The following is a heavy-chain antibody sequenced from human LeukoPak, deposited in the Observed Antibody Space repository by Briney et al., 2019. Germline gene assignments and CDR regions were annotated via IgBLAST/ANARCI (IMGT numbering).Heavy chain of an antibody. CDR1: GYSFTSYW. J-gene: IGHJ3*02. D-gene: IGHD3-3*01. CDR2: IYPGDSDT. Sequence: GESLKISCKGSGYSFTSYWIGWVRQMPGKGLEWMGIIYPGDSDTRYSPSFQGQVTISADKSISTAYLQWSSLKASDTAMYYCARSADFWSGYYTDDAFDIWGQGTMVTVSS. V-gene: IGHV5-51*01. CDR3: ARSADFWSGYYTDDAFDI.